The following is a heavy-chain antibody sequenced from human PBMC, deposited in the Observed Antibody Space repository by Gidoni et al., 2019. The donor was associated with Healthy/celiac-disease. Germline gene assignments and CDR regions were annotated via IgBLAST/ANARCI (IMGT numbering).Heavy chain of an antibody. J-gene: IGHJ5*02. D-gene: IGHD4-17*01. V-gene: IGHV3-30*18. CDR1: GFTFSSYG. CDR2: ISYDGSNK. Sequence: QVQLVESGGGVVQPGRSLRLSCAASGFTFSSYGMHWVRQAPGKGLEWVAVISYDGSNKYYADSVKGRFTISRDNSKNTLYLQMNSRRAEDTAVYYCAKTRAVTTLSGFDPWGQGTLVTVSS. CDR3: AKTRAVTTLSGFDP.